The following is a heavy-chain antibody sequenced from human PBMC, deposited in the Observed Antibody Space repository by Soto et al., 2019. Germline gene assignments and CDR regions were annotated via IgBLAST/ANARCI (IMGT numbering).Heavy chain of an antibody. CDR1: GYSFTTYW. CDR3: AGATGADKEDY. J-gene: IGHJ4*02. CDR2: IYPGDSDT. D-gene: IGHD3-10*01. Sequence: GESLKISCKGSGYSFTTYWIGWVRQMPGKGLEWMGIIYPGDSDTRYSPSFQGQVTISRDNAKNSLYLQMNSLRAEDTAVYYCAGATGADKEDYWGQGTLVTVSS. V-gene: IGHV5-51*01.